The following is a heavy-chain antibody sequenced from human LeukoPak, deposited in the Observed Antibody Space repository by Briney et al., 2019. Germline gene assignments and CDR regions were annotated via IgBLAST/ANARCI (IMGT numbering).Heavy chain of an antibody. D-gene: IGHD6-19*01. CDR1: GFTFSSFG. J-gene: IGHJ4*02. V-gene: IGHV3-64D*06. CDR3: VKDRSGWCDY. CDR2: ISDNGGST. Sequence: GGSLRLSCSASGFTFSSFGMHWVRHAPGRGLEYVSAISDNGGSTYYADSVKGRFTISRDNSKNTVYLQMSSLRAEDTAVYYCVKDRSGWCDYWGQGTLVTVSS.